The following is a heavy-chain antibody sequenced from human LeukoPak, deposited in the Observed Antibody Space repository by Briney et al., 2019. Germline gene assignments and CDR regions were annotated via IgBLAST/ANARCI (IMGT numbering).Heavy chain of an antibody. CDR1: GRSLSSGGYY. V-gene: IGHV4-31*03. CDR3: ARVPRGATESTSRYDCGMDV. D-gene: IGHD2-2*01. J-gene: IGHJ6*02. Sequence: KASETLSLTCTVSGRSLSSGGYYWSWIRQHPGKGLEWIGYIYYSGSTYYDPSLKSRVTISVDTSKNQFSLKLSSVTAADTAVYYCARVPRGATESTSRYDCGMDVWGQGTTVTVSS. CDR2: IYYSGST.